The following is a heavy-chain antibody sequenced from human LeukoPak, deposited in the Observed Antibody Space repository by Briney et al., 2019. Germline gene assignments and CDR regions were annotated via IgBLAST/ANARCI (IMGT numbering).Heavy chain of an antibody. Sequence: ASVKVSCKASGYTFTGYYMHWVRQAPGQGLEWMGWINPNSGGTNYAQKFQGRVTMTRDTSISTAYMELSRLRSDDTAVYYCASNYYDSSGYSRTDAFDIWGQGTMVTVSS. CDR3: ASNYYDSSGYSRTDAFDI. CDR2: INPNSGGT. V-gene: IGHV1-2*02. CDR1: GYTFTGYY. D-gene: IGHD3-22*01. J-gene: IGHJ3*02.